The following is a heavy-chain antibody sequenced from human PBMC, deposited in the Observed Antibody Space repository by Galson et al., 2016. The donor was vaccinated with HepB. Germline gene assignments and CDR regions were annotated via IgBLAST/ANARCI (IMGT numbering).Heavy chain of an antibody. CDR1: GFSLSTVGMG. CDR2: IYWDDDK. V-gene: IGHV2-5*02. CDR3: AHKRASLYYYGVDV. Sequence: PALVKPTQTLTLTCTFSGFSLSTVGMGVGWIRQPPGKALEWLALIYWDDDKRYTPSLKSRLTITKDTSKNQVVLIMTNMDPADTGTYYCAHKRASLYYYGVDVWGQGTTVTVSS. J-gene: IGHJ6*02.